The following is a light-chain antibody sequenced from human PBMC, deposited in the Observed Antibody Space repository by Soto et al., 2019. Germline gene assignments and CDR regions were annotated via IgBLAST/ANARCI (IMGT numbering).Light chain of an antibody. J-gene: IGKJ3*01. CDR1: QAIISNY. V-gene: IGKV3-20*01. Sequence: EVVLTQSPDTLSLSPGEGATLSCRASQAIISNYVAWYQQKPGQAPRLLIYSASTRATGTPDRFSGSGSGTHFTLTIRRLEPEDFAVYYCQQYGIVFGPGTKVEIQ. CDR3: QQYGIV. CDR2: SAS.